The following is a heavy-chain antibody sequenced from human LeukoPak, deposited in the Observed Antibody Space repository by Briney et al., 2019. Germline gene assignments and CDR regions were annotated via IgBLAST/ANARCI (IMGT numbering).Heavy chain of an antibody. CDR1: GFTFSGYW. CDR2: IKQDGSEK. J-gene: IGHJ4*02. CDR3: ASRFEHSNGWFDY. D-gene: IGHD6-19*01. V-gene: IGHV3-7*05. Sequence: GGSLRLSCAASGFTFSGYWMSWVRQAPGKGLEWVAHIKQDGSEKYYVDSVKGRFTISRDNAKNSLYLQMNSLRAEDTAVYYCASRFEHSNGWFDYWGQGTLVTVSS.